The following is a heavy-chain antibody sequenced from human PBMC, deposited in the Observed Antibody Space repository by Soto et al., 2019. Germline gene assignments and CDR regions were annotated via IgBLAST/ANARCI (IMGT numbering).Heavy chain of an antibody. CDR3: ARGADPYKAGY. D-gene: IGHD1-1*01. Sequence: QVQLQESGPGLVKPSETLSLSCTVSGDSVSSGKYYWSWIRQPPGRGLEWIGYVHPSGTMDHNPSLRSRVTISVDTSKNQVSLRLSSVTAADTAVYYCARGADPYKAGYWGQGTLVTVSS. CDR1: GDSVSSGKYY. CDR2: VHPSGTM. J-gene: IGHJ4*02. V-gene: IGHV4-61*01.